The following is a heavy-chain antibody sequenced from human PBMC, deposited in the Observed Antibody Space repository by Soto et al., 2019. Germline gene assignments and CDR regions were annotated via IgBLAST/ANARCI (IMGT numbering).Heavy chain of an antibody. J-gene: IGHJ5*02. CDR1: GYTFINFD. V-gene: IGHV1-8*02. CDR3: ARMASAGTLNWFDP. D-gene: IGHD6-13*01. CDR2: MNPGSGQT. Sequence: QVQLVQSGDEVKEPGASVRVSCEASGYTFINFDISWERQAAGQGLEWLGWMNPGSGQTGYASKFQGRVAMTRDASTGTSHLELSSLTSDDTAVYYCARMASAGTLNWFDPWGQGTLVTVSS.